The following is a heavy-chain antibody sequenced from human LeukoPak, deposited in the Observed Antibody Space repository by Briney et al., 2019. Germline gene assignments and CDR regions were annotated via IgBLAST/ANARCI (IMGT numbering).Heavy chain of an antibody. Sequence: PSETLSLTCTVSGGSISSSSYYWGWIRQPPGKGLEWIGSIYYSGSTYYNPSLKSRVTISVDTSKNQFSLKLSSVTAADTAVYYCARYSSSSITFDYWGQGTLVTVSS. J-gene: IGHJ4*02. V-gene: IGHV4-39*07. D-gene: IGHD6-13*01. CDR3: ARYSSSSITFDY. CDR1: GGSISSSSYY. CDR2: IYYSGST.